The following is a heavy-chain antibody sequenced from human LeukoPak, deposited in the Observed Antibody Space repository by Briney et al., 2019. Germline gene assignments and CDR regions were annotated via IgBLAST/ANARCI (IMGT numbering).Heavy chain of an antibody. CDR1: GGSISSYY. V-gene: IGHV4-59*01. D-gene: IGHD2-15*01. J-gene: IGHJ3*02. CDR2: IYYSGST. CDR3: AKYCSDSSCHKIDAFDI. Sequence: NPSETLSLTCTVSGGSISSYYWSWIRQPPGKGLEWIGYIYYSGSTNYNPSLKSRVTISVDTSKNQFSLKLSSVTAADTATYYCAKYCSDSSCHKIDAFDIWGRGTMVTVSS.